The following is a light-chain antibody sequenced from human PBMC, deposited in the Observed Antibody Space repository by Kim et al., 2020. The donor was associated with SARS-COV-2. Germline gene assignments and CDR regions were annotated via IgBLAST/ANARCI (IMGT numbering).Light chain of an antibody. J-gene: IGLJ2*01. CDR2: RDT. CDR3: QVWDSSTWV. V-gene: IGLV3-9*01. CDR1: NIGTKN. Sequence: VPLGQTARITGGGNNIGTKNVHWYQQKPGQAPVLVIYRDTNRPSGIPERFSGSNSGNTATLTISRAQAGDEADYYCQVWDSSTWVFGGGTQLTVL.